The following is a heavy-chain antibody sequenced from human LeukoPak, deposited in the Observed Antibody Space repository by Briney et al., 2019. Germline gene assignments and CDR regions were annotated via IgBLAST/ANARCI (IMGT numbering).Heavy chain of an antibody. D-gene: IGHD5-18*01. CDR2: INCNSGDT. Sequence: ASVKVSCKASGYTFTVYYMHWVRQAPARGLEWMGWINCNSGDTNYAQKFQGRVTMTRDTSISTVYMEVSGLSSDDTAVYYCAKENKAVDTAGLGFWGQGTLVTVSS. CDR1: GYTFTVYY. J-gene: IGHJ4*02. V-gene: IGHV1-2*02. CDR3: AKENKAVDTAGLGF.